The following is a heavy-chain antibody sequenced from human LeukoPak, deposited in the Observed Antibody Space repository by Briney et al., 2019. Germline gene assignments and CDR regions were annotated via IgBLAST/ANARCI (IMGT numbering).Heavy chain of an antibody. D-gene: IGHD1-26*01. J-gene: IGHJ6*03. CDR1: GYSISSTYY. CDR3: ARDPYSGSYGAYYYYYMDV. V-gene: IGHV3-21*01. Sequence: ETLSLTCTVSGYSISSTYYWGWIRQPPGKGLEWVSSITSDSRYMYYADSVKGRFTISRDNAKNSLYLQMNSLRAEDAALYFCARDPYSGSYGAYYYYYMDVWGKGTTVTISS. CDR2: ITSDSRYM.